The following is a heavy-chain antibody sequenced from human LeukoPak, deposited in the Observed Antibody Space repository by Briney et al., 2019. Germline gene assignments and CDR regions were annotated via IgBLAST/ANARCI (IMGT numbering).Heavy chain of an antibody. CDR2: VFHSGST. V-gene: IGHV4-4*02. D-gene: IGHD6-19*01. CDR1: GDSISSNEW. Sequence: SETLSLTCSVSGDSISSNEWWSWVRQPPGKGLEWIGEVFHSGSTNYNPSLKSRVTISIDKSKNQFSLEVTSVTAADTAIYYCARDLAVAGTNYFDFWGQGVLVTVSS. CDR3: ARDLAVAGTNYFDF. J-gene: IGHJ4*02.